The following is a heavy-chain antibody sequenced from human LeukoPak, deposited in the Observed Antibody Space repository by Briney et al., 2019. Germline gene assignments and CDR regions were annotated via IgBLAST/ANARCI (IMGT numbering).Heavy chain of an antibody. Sequence: SGGSPRLSCAASGFTFSSYWMHWVRQAPGKGLVWVSRINSDGSSTSYADSVKGRFTISRDNAKNTLYLQMNSLRAEDTAVYYCVPPHVATGYWGQGTLVTVSS. CDR2: INSDGSST. CDR1: GFTFSSYW. V-gene: IGHV3-74*01. CDR3: VPPHVATGY. D-gene: IGHD5-12*01. J-gene: IGHJ4*02.